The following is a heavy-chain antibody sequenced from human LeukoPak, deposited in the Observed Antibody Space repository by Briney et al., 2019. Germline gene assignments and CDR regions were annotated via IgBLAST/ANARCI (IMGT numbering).Heavy chain of an antibody. Sequence: SETLFLTCTVSGGSISSGDYYWSWIRQPPEKGLEWIGYIYYSRSTYYNPSLKSRVTIPVDTSKNQFSLKLSSVTAADTAVYYCARASRLGIAALYYMDVWGKGTTVTVSS. J-gene: IGHJ6*03. CDR1: GGSISSGDYY. D-gene: IGHD6-6*01. CDR2: IYYSRST. V-gene: IGHV4-30-4*02. CDR3: ARASRLGIAALYYMDV.